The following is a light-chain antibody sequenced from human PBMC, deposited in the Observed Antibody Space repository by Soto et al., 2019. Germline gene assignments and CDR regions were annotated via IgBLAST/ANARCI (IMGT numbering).Light chain of an antibody. CDR3: HQYASSPQT. CDR1: QSVPSNY. V-gene: IGKV3-20*01. J-gene: IGKJ1*01. CDR2: GAS. Sequence: EIVLTQSPGTLSLSPGERATLSCRASQSVPSNYLAWYQQKPGQAPRLLIYGASSRATGIPDRFSGSGSGTEFTLTSSRLEPEDFAVYYCHQYASSPQTFGQGTKVEIK.